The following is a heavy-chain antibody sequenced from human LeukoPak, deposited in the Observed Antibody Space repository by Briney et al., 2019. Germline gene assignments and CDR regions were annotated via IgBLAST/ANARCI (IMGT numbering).Heavy chain of an antibody. CDR1: GGTFSSYT. CDR3: ARELGCSSTSCKP. Sequence: SVKVSCKASGGTFSSYTISWVRQAPGQGLEWMGRIIPVLGIANYAQKFQGRVTITADKSTSTAYMELSSLRSEDTAVYYCARELGCSSTSCKPWGQGTLVTVSS. CDR2: IIPVLGIA. D-gene: IGHD2-2*01. J-gene: IGHJ5*02. V-gene: IGHV1-69*04.